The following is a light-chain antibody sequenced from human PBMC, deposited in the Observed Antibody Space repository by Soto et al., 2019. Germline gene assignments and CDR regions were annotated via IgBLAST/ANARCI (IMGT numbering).Light chain of an antibody. V-gene: IGLV2-14*01. CDR1: SSDVGGYNF. Sequence: QSALTQPASVSGSPGQSITISCTGTSSDVGGYNFVSWHQQHPGKAPKLMIYEVSDRPSGVSNRFSGSKSGNTASLTISGLQAEDEADYYCASYAGSNNFVFGGGTKLTVL. CDR2: EVS. CDR3: ASYAGSNNFV. J-gene: IGLJ2*01.